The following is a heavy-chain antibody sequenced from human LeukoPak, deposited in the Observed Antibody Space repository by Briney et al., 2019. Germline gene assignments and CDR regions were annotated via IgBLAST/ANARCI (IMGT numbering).Heavy chain of an antibody. Sequence: SETLSLTCIVSGYSISSGYYWGWIRQPPGKGLEWIGSIYHSGSTYYYPSLKSRVTISVDTSKNQFSLKLSSVTAADTAVYYCARDIFYYGSGSPLDWGQGTLVTVSS. CDR2: IYHSGST. D-gene: IGHD3-10*01. CDR1: GYSISSGYY. CDR3: ARDIFYYGSGSPLD. J-gene: IGHJ4*02. V-gene: IGHV4-38-2*02.